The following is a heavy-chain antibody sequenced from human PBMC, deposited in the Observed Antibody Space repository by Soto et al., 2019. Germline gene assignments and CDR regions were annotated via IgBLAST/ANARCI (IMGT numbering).Heavy chain of an antibody. D-gene: IGHD6-19*01. J-gene: IGHJ4*02. Sequence: GGSLRLSCAAAGFNVSDNYMGWVRQAPRKGLEWVSSFFTGGSTDYADSVKGRFTISRDDSKNTVYLQTNSLRAEDTAVYFCVRERRGLGIGFDHWGQGTLVTVSS. CDR1: GFNVSDNY. V-gene: IGHV3-53*01. CDR2: FFTGGST. CDR3: VRERRGLGIGFDH.